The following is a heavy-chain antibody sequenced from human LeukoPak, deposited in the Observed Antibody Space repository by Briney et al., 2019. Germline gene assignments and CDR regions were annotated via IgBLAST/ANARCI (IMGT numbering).Heavy chain of an antibody. CDR2: IYSSGST. Sequence: SETLSLTCTVSGGSISGYYWSWIRQPAGKGLEWIGRIYSSGSTNYNPSLKSRVTMSVDTSKNQFSLKLSSVTAADTAVYYCARDFWSGRNDYWGQGTLVTVSS. J-gene: IGHJ4*02. D-gene: IGHD3-3*01. CDR1: GGSISGYY. CDR3: ARDFWSGRNDY. V-gene: IGHV4-4*07.